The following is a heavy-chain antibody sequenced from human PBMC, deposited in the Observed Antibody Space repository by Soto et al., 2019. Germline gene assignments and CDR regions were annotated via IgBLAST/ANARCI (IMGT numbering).Heavy chain of an antibody. V-gene: IGHV4-34*01. CDR1: DVSFSGYY. Sequence: PSETLSLTCAVYDVSFSGYYWIWIRQPPGKGLEWIGEINHGGGTNYNPSLKSRVTISVDKSKNQFSLKLSSVTAADTAVYYCASRGVTIFGVVSGGFDPWGQGTLVTVSS. CDR3: ASRGVTIFGVVSGGFDP. J-gene: IGHJ5*02. D-gene: IGHD3-3*01. CDR2: INHGGGT.